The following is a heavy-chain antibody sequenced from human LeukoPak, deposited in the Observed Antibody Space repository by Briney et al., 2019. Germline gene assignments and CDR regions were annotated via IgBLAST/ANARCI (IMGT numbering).Heavy chain of an antibody. CDR2: IYYSGST. D-gene: IGHD2-15*01. CDR3: ARVSDSVAPRFDP. J-gene: IGHJ5*02. CDR1: GGSISSSSYY. V-gene: IGHV4-39*07. Sequence: SETLSLTCTVSGGSISSSSYYWGWIRQPPGKGLEWIGSIYYSGSTYYNPSLKGRVTISVDTSKNQFSLKLSSVTAADTAVYYCARVSDSVAPRFDPWGQGTLVTVSS.